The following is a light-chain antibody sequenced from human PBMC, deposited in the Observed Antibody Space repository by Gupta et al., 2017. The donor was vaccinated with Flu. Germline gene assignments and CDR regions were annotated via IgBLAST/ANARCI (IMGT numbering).Light chain of an antibody. Sequence: DIQMTQSPSSLSASVGDRVTITCRASQNIGNYLNWFQQKPGKAPKVLVYTVSRVESGVPSRFSGSGSGTDFSLTISRLQPEDFATYYCQQSDTTPLTFGQGTKVEIK. V-gene: IGKV1-39*01. CDR2: TVS. J-gene: IGKJ1*01. CDR3: QQSDTTPLT. CDR1: QNIGNY.